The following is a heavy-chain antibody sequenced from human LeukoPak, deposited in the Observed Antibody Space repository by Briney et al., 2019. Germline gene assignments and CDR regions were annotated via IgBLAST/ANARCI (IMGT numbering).Heavy chain of an antibody. CDR1: GYTFTSYY. J-gene: IGHJ5*02. CDR3: ARDNSVGDNAWWFDP. V-gene: IGHV1-46*01. Sequence: ASVRVSCKASGYTFTSYYMHCLLLAPGQGLDWLGLINPTGGSTGYAQKFQGRVTMTRDMSTSIDYMELSSLRSEDTAIYYCARDNSVGDNAWWFDPWGQGTLVTVSS. CDR2: INPTGGST. D-gene: IGHD1-26*01.